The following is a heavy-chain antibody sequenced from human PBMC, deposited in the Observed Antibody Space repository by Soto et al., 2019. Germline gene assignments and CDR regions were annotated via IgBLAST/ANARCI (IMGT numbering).Heavy chain of an antibody. CDR3: AKVGGTYYYGSGSYYGYFDY. Sequence: EVQLLESGGGSVQPGGSLRLSCAASGFTFSSYAMSWVRQAPGKGLEWVSAISGSGGSTYYADSVKGRFTISRDNSKNTLYLQMNSLRAEDTAVYYCAKVGGTYYYGSGSYYGYFDYWGQGTLVTVSS. V-gene: IGHV3-23*01. CDR2: ISGSGGST. CDR1: GFTFSSYA. D-gene: IGHD3-10*01. J-gene: IGHJ4*02.